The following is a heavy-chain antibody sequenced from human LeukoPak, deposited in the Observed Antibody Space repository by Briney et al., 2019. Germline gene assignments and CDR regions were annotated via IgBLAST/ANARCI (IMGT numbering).Heavy chain of an antibody. V-gene: IGHV3-48*03. J-gene: IGHJ4*02. CDR3: LLHFDY. CDR2: ISSSGSTI. CDR1: GFTISSYA. Sequence: GGSLILSCAASGFTISSYAMTWVRQAPGKGLEWVSYISSSGSTINYADSVKGRFTISRDNAKNSLYLQMNSLRADDTAIYYCLLHFDYWGQGTLVTVSS.